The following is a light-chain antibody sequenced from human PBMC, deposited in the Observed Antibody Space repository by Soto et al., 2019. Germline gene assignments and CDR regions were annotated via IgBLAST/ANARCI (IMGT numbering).Light chain of an antibody. CDR2: GAS. CDR1: QSVSGSY. J-gene: IGKJ1*01. Sequence: EIVLTQSPGTLSLSPGERATLPCRASQSVSGSYLAWYQQKPGQAPRLLIYGASSRAPGIPDRFSGSGSGTDFTLTISRLEPEDFAVYYCQQYGSSPWTFGQGTKVDIK. V-gene: IGKV3-20*01. CDR3: QQYGSSPWT.